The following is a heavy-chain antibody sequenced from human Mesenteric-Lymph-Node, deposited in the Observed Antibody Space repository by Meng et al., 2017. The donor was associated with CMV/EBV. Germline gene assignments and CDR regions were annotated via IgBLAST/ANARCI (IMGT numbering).Heavy chain of an antibody. J-gene: IGHJ4*02. Sequence: QVHVPQEGAGLLKPSETLSVTCAVYGGSFSGYYWNWIRQSPEKGLEWIGEINHSGSTTYNPSFTSRIIISVDTSTNQISLNMSSVTAADTAVYYCARGSSYDILTGYFDYWGQGALVTVSS. CDR3: ARGSSYDILTGYFDY. V-gene: IGHV4-34*01. CDR1: GGSFSGYY. D-gene: IGHD3-9*01. CDR2: INHSGST.